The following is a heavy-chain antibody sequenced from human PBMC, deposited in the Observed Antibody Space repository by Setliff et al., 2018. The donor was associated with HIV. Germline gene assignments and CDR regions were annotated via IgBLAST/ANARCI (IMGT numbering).Heavy chain of an antibody. CDR3: AARNSGNPTRHFDY. CDR1: GYSISSGCY. Sequence: PSETLSLTCAVSGYSISSGCYWGWIRQPSGKGLEWIGSIYHSGSTFYNPSLRSRVTISVDTSQDQFSLRLTSVTAADTAVYYCAARNSGNPTRHFDYWGQGTLVTVSS. J-gene: IGHJ4*02. CDR2: IYHSGST. D-gene: IGHD3-10*01. V-gene: IGHV4-38-2*01.